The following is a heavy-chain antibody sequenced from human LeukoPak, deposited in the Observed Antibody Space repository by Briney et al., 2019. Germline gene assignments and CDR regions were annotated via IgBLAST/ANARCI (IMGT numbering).Heavy chain of an antibody. J-gene: IGHJ5*02. Sequence: PGESLRLSCAASGFTFSSYSMNWVRQAPRKGLEWVSYISSASNTIYYADSVKGRFTISRDNAKNSLYLHVNSLRAEDTAMHYCARDGWFGDYNWFDPWGQGTLVTVSS. D-gene: IGHD3-10*01. CDR3: ARDGWFGDYNWFDP. V-gene: IGHV3-48*01. CDR1: GFTFSSYS. CDR2: ISSASNTI.